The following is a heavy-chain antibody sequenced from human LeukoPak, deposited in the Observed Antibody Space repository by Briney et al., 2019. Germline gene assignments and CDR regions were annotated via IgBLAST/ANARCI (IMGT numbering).Heavy chain of an antibody. Sequence: GGSLRLSCAASGFTFSSYAMSWVRQAPGKGLEWVSAISGSGGSTYYADSVKGRFTISRDNSKNTLYLQMNSLRAEDTAVYYYARGVVVVPAADRGGGFFDYWGQGTLVTVSS. J-gene: IGHJ4*02. V-gene: IGHV3-23*01. CDR2: ISGSGGST. CDR1: GFTFSSYA. D-gene: IGHD2-2*01. CDR3: ARGVVVVPAADRGGGFFDY.